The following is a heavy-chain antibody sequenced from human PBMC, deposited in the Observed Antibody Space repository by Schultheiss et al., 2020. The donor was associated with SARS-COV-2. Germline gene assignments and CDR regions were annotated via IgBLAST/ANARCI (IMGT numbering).Heavy chain of an antibody. V-gene: IGHV3-23*01. J-gene: IGHJ2*01. Sequence: GGSLRLSCAASGFTFSSYAMSWVRQAPEKGLEWVSAISGSGGSTYYADSVKGRFTISRDNSKNTLYLQMNSLRDEDTAVYYCARHKTPWYFDLWGRGTLVTVSS. CDR3: ARHKTPWYFDL. CDR2: ISGSGGST. CDR1: GFTFSSYA.